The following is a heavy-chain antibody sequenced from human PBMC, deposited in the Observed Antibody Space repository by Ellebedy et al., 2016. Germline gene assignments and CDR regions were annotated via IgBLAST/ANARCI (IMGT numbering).Heavy chain of an antibody. CDR3: ARGYRLSGWDY. CDR2: ITGVGDGA. J-gene: IGHJ4*02. Sequence: GGSLRLXCAASGFTFGGHAMSWVRQAPGKGLEWVAAITGVGDGAYYADSVKGRFTISRDNSKNTLNLEMNSLRVEDTALYYCARGYRLSGWDYWGQGTLVTVSS. V-gene: IGHV3-23*01. CDR1: GFTFGGHA. D-gene: IGHD6-19*01.